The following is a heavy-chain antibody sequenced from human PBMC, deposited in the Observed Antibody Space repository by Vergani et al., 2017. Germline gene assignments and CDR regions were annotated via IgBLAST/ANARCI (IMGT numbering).Heavy chain of an antibody. J-gene: IGHJ4*02. CDR2: IYSGGST. V-gene: IGHV3-53*01. CDR1: GFTVSSNY. CDR3: AKEQSGFGERLDY. D-gene: IGHD3-10*01. Sequence: EVQLVESGGGLIQPGGSLRLSCAASGFTVSSNYMSWVRQAPGKGLEWVSVIYSGGSTYYADSVKGRFTISRDNSKNTLYLQMKSLRAEDTAVYYCAKEQSGFGERLDYWGQGTLVTVSS.